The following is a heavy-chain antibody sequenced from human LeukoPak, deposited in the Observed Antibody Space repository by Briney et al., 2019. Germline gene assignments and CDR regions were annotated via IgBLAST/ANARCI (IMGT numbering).Heavy chain of an antibody. J-gene: IGHJ6*04. Sequence: GGSLRLSCAASGFTFSSYSMNWVRQAPGKGLEWVSYISASSSPIYYADSVKGRFTISRDNAKSSLYLQMNSLRAEDTAVYYCAELGITMIGGVWGKGTTVTISS. CDR2: ISASSSPI. V-gene: IGHV3-48*01. CDR3: AELGITMIGGV. D-gene: IGHD3-10*02. CDR1: GFTFSSYS.